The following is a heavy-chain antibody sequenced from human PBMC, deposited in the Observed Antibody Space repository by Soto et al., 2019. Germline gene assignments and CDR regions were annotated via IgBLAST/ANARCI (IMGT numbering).Heavy chain of an antibody. V-gene: IGHV3-9*01. CDR2: ISWNSGSI. J-gene: IGHJ4*02. D-gene: IGHD4-17*01. CDR1: GFTFDDYA. CDR3: AKDNRHYGGNFVFDY. Sequence: EVQLVESGGGLVQPGRSLRLSCAASGFTFDDYAMHWVRQAPGKGLEWVSGISWNSGSIGYADSVKGRFTISRDNAKNSLYQQMNSLRAEDTALYYCAKDNRHYGGNFVFDYWGQGTLVTVSS.